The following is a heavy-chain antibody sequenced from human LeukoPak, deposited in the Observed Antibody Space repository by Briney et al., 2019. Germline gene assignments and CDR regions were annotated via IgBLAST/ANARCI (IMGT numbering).Heavy chain of an antibody. CDR2: IYPGDSDT. CDR3: ARHSAYYYGSGSYIDY. CDR1: GYSFTSYW. D-gene: IGHD3-10*01. Sequence: GESLKISCKGSGYSFTSYWIGLVRQMPGKGLEWRGIIYPGDSDTRYSPSFQVQVTISADKSISNAYLQWSSLKASDTAMYYCARHSAYYYGSGSYIDYWGQGTLVTVSS. J-gene: IGHJ4*02. V-gene: IGHV5-51*01.